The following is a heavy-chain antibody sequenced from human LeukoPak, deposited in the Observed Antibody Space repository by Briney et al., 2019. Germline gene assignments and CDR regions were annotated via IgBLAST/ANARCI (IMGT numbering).Heavy chain of an antibody. D-gene: IGHD3-22*01. CDR2: IKQDGSEK. CDR1: GFTFSSYW. CDR3: ARDYYDSSGYYYYGSHFDY. V-gene: IGHV3-7*01. J-gene: IGHJ4*02. Sequence: GGSLRLSCAASGFTFSSYWMSWVRQAPGKGLEWVANIKQDGSEKYYVDSVKGRFTISRDNAKNSLYLQMNSLRAEDTAVYYCARDYYDSSGYYYYGSHFDYWGQGTLVTVSS.